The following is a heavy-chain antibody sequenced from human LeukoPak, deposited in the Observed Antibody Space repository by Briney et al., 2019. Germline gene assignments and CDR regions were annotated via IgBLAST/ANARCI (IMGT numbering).Heavy chain of an antibody. J-gene: IGHJ4*02. CDR3: ASSYCSGGSCYGVYFDY. D-gene: IGHD2-15*01. Sequence: GGSLRLSCAASGFTVGSNYMSWVRQAPGKGLEWVSVIYSGGSTYYADSVKGRFTISRDNSKNTLYLQMNSLRAEDTAVYYCASSYCSGGSCYGVYFDYWGQGTLVTVSS. V-gene: IGHV3-53*01. CDR1: GFTVGSNY. CDR2: IYSGGST.